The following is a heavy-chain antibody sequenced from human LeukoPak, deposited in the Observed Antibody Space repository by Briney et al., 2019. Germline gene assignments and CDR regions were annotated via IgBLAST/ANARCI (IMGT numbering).Heavy chain of an antibody. CDR2: ISGTGSYI. Sequence: GGSLRLSCAASGFTFSSYSMNWVRQAPGKGLEWVSSISGTGSYIYYADSVKGRFTISRDNGKNSLYLQMNSLRVEDTAVYYCARREPLGCSGSSCFAGPVDDWGQGTLVTASS. V-gene: IGHV3-21*01. D-gene: IGHD2-2*01. CDR1: GFTFSSYS. J-gene: IGHJ4*02. CDR3: ARREPLGCSGSSCFAGPVDD.